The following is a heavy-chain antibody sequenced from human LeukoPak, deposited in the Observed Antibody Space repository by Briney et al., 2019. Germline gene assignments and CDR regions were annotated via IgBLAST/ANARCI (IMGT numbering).Heavy chain of an antibody. Sequence: PGRSLRLSCAASGFIFSNYAMHWVRQAPGKGLEWVANIKQDGSEKYYVDSVKGRFTISRDNARNSLYLQMNSLTVEDTAVYYCARDMGWQQFDQWGQGTLVTVSS. V-gene: IGHV3-7*01. J-gene: IGHJ4*02. CDR2: IKQDGSEK. CDR1: GFIFSNYA. CDR3: ARDMGWQQFDQ. D-gene: IGHD5-24*01.